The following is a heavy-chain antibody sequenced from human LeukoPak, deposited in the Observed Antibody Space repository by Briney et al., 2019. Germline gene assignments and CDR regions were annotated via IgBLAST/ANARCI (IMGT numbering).Heavy chain of an antibody. Sequence: GGSLRLSCAASGLSFGGYGMHWVRQSPGKGLEWVAVISHEGSSQYYADSVKGRFTISRDNSRNMVYLQMNRLRGEDTAVYYCARTREQWQVLDYWGQGTLVTVSS. J-gene: IGHJ4*02. CDR2: ISHEGSSQ. CDR3: ARTREQWQVLDY. D-gene: IGHD6-19*01. CDR1: GLSFGGYG. V-gene: IGHV3-30*03.